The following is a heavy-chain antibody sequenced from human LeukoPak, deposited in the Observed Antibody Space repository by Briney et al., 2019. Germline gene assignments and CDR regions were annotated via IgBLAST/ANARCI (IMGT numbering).Heavy chain of an antibody. CDR3: ATYSILNAREFRY. Sequence: GGSLRLSCAASGFTFSTYSMDWVRQAPGQGLEWVASISSGSSYIYYADSVKGRFTISRDNAKNSVYLQMNSLGADDTAVYYCATYSILNAREFRYWGQGTLVTVTS. V-gene: IGHV3-21*01. D-gene: IGHD4-11*01. J-gene: IGHJ1*01. CDR1: GFTFSTYS. CDR2: ISSGSSYI.